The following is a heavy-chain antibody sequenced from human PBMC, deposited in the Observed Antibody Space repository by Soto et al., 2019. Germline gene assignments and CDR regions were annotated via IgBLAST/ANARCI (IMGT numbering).Heavy chain of an antibody. D-gene: IGHD4-17*01. Sequence: SETLSLTCPVSGDSVSRYYWSWIRQPPGKGLEWIGRISYSGSSNYNPSLRSRVTMSIDTSKNRFSLNLSPVTAADTAVYYCGAQDYVAKGYHFETWGQGTMVTVSS. CDR2: ISYSGSS. J-gene: IGHJ4*02. CDR1: GDSVSRYY. CDR3: GAQDYVAKGYHFET. V-gene: IGHV4-59*04.